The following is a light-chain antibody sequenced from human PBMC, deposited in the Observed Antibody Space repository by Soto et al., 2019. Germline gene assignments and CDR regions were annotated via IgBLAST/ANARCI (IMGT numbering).Light chain of an antibody. V-gene: IGKV3-15*01. J-gene: IGKJ4*01. CDR1: QSVSSN. CDR3: QQYNNWPPPLT. Sequence: EMVMTQSPATLSVSPGERATLSCRASQSVSSNLAWYQQKPGHAPRLLIYGASTRATGIPARFSGSGSGTEFTLTISSLQSEDFAVYYCQQYNNWPPPLTFGGGTKVEIK. CDR2: GAS.